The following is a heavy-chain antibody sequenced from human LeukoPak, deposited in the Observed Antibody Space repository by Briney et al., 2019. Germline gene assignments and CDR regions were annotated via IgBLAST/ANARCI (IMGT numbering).Heavy chain of an antibody. Sequence: GGSLRLSCAASGFTFSSYAMSWVRQAPGKGLEWVSAISGSGGSTYYADSVKGRFTISRDNSKSTLYLQMNSLRAEDTAVYYCARDSYGDYGVDYWGQGTLVTVSS. CDR2: ISGSGGST. D-gene: IGHD4-17*01. J-gene: IGHJ4*02. CDR1: GFTFSSYA. V-gene: IGHV3-23*01. CDR3: ARDSYGDYGVDY.